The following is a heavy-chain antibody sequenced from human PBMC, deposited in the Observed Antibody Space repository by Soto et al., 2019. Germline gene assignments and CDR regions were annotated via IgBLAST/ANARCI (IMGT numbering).Heavy chain of an antibody. CDR1: GYTSTGYY. CDR2: INPNSGGT. V-gene: IGHV1-2*04. D-gene: IGHD6-6*01. CDR3: ARGGSSSLTYYYYYYYMDV. J-gene: IGHJ6*03. Sequence: ASVKVSCKASGYTSTGYYMHWVRQAPGQGLEWMGWINPNSGGTNYAQKFQGWVTMTRDTSISTAYMELSRLRSDDTAVYYCARGGSSSLTYYYYYYYMDVRGKGTTVTVSS.